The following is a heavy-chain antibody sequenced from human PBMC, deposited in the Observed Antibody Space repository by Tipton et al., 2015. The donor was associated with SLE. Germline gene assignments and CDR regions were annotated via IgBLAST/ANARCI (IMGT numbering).Heavy chain of an antibody. D-gene: IGHD6-25*01. J-gene: IGHJ4*02. CDR2: INHSGST. V-gene: IGHV4-34*01. CDR1: GGSFSGYY. CDR3: ARDRIMAASGFDY. Sequence: TLSLTCAVYGGSFSGYYWNWIRQPPGKGLEWIGEINHSGSTNYNPSLKRRVTISADTSKNQFSLKLSSVTAADTAVYYCARDRIMAASGFDYWGQGTLVTISS.